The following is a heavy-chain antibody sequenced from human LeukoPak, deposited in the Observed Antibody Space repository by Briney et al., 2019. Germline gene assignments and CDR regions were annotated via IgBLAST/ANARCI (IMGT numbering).Heavy chain of an antibody. V-gene: IGHV3-48*04. CDR2: ISGYSGPA. CDR3: ARDLDTGNYFFAY. CDR1: GFSFGSYG. J-gene: IGHJ4*02. Sequence: QPGGSLRLSCAASGFSFGSYGLSWVRQAPGKGLQWISYISGYSGPAYYADSVEGRFTISRDNAKNSVFLQMNSVRAEDTAVYYCARDLDTGNYFFAYWGQGTPVIVSS. D-gene: IGHD3-9*01.